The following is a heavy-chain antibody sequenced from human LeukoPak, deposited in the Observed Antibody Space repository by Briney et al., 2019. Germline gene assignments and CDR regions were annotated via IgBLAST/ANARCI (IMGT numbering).Heavy chain of an antibody. D-gene: IGHD4-17*01. Sequence: SETLSLTCTVSGGSISSYYWGWIRQPPGKGLEWIGYIYYSGSTNYNPSLKSRVTISLDTSKNQFSLKLSSVTAADTAVYYCARKMYGDYVFDYWGQGTLVTVSS. CDR3: ARKMYGDYVFDY. CDR1: GGSISSYY. J-gene: IGHJ4*02. V-gene: IGHV4-59*08. CDR2: IYYSGST.